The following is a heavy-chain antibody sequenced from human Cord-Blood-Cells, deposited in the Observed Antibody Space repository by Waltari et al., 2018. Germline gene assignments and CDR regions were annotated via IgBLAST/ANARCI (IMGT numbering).Heavy chain of an antibody. CDR2: INAGNGNT. Sequence: QVQLVQSGAEVKKPGASVKVSCKASGYTFTSYAMHLVRQAPGQRLEWMGWINAGNGNTKYSQKFQGRVTITRDTSASTAYMELSSLRSEDTAVYYCASYQGYSYGYYYYYGMDVWGQGTTVTVSS. CDR3: ASYQGYSYGYYYYYGMDV. J-gene: IGHJ6*02. V-gene: IGHV1-3*01. CDR1: GYTFTSYA. D-gene: IGHD5-18*01.